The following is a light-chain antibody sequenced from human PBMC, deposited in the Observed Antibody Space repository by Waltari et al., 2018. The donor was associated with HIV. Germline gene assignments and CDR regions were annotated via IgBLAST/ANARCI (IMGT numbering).Light chain of an antibody. J-gene: IGLJ1*01. CDR1: SSNIGSNT. CDR2: NNN. CDR3: AAWDDSLLYV. V-gene: IGLV1-44*01. Sequence: QSVLTQPPSASGTPGQRVTISCSGSSSNIGSNTVTWYQQLPGTAPKLLIYNNNLRPSGVPDRFSGSKSGTSASLAISGLQSEDEADYYCAAWDDSLLYVFGTGTKVTVL.